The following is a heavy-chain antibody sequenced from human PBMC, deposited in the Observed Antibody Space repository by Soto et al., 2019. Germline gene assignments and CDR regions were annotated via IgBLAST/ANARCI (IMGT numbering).Heavy chain of an antibody. CDR2: ISYDGSNK. J-gene: IGHJ4*02. D-gene: IGHD6-13*01. Sequence: PGGSLRLSCAASGFTFSSYGMHRVRQAPGKGLEWVAVISYDGSNKYYADSVKGRFTISRDNSKNTLYLQMNSLRAEDTAVYYCAKDPSGIAAAGPDYWGQGTLVTVSS. CDR3: AKDPSGIAAAGPDY. V-gene: IGHV3-30*18. CDR1: GFTFSSYG.